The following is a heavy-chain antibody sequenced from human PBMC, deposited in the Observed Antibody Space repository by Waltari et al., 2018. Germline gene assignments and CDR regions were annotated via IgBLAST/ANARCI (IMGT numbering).Heavy chain of an antibody. CDR1: GGSISSSSYY. D-gene: IGHD5-12*01. V-gene: IGHV4-39*07. Sequence: QLQLQESGPGLVKPSETLSLTCTVSGGSISSSSYYWGWIRQPPGKGPEWIGSIYYSGSTYYNPSLKSRVTISVDTSKNQFSLKLSSVTAADTAVYYCARRQPRYEEWWLRNSPYYFDYWGQGTLVTVSS. CDR3: ARRQPRYEEWWLRNSPYYFDY. CDR2: IYYSGST. J-gene: IGHJ4*02.